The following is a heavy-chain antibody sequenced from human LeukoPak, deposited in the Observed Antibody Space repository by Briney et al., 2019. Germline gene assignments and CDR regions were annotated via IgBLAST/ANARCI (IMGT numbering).Heavy chain of an antibody. CDR3: VKESEDSSGWATRYYFDY. CDR1: GFTFDDYA. V-gene: IGHV3-9*01. Sequence: SGGSLRLSCATSGFTFDDYAMHWVRQATGKGPEGGAGITWSSDNLDYAESVRARFTISRDNAKNSLYLQMKSLRLEDTAFYYCVKESEDSSGWATRYYFDYWGQGSLVTVSS. J-gene: IGHJ4*02. D-gene: IGHD6-19*01. CDR2: ITWSSDNL.